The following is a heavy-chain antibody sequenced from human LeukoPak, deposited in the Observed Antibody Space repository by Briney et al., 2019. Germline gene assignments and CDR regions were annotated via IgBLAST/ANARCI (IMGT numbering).Heavy chain of an antibody. CDR2: ISTYNGNT. CDR3: ARVLRYDFWSAYYFDY. D-gene: IGHD3-3*01. J-gene: IGHJ4*02. Sequence: GASVKVSCKASGYTFNSYDISWVRQAPGQGLEWRAWISTYNGNTNYALKVQGRATMTTNTSTSTAYMELRSLRSDDTAVYYCARVLRYDFWSAYYFDYWGQGTLVTVSS. CDR1: GYTFNSYD. V-gene: IGHV1-18*01.